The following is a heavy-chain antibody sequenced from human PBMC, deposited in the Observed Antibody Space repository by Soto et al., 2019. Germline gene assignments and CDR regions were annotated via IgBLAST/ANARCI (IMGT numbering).Heavy chain of an antibody. V-gene: IGHV4-30-4*01. J-gene: IGHJ5*02. CDR1: GGSISSGDYY. CDR2: IYYSGST. D-gene: IGHD4-17*01. Sequence: GGSISSGDYYWSWIRQPPGKGLEWIGYIYYSGSTYYNPSLKSRVTISVDTSKNQFSLKLSSVTAADTAVYYCARDYGDLNWFDPWGQGTLVTVSS. CDR3: ARDYGDLNWFDP.